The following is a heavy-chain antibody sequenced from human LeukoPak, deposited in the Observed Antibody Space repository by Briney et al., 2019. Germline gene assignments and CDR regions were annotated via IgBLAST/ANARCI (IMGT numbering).Heavy chain of an antibody. Sequence: SQTLSLTCAISGDSVSSNSAAWNWIRQSPSRGVEWLGRTYYRSKWYNDYAVSVKSRITINPDTSKNQFSLKLSSVTAADTAVYFCARGPYSYDSSGAFDIWGQGTMVTVSS. J-gene: IGHJ3*02. CDR1: GDSVSSNSAA. V-gene: IGHV6-1*01. CDR3: ARGPYSYDSSGAFDI. D-gene: IGHD3-22*01. CDR2: TYYRSKWYN.